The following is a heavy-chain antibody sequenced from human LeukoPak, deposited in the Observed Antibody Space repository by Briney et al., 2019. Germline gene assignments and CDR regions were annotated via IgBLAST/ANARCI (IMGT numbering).Heavy chain of an antibody. J-gene: IGHJ6*03. Sequence: SVKVCCKASGCTFSCYAISWVRQAPGQGLEWMGGIIPIFGTANYAQKFQGRVTITADKSTSTAYMELSSLRSEDTAVYYCASYRSGSYYQYYYYYMDVWGKGTTVTVSS. CDR1: GCTFSCYA. CDR2: IIPIFGTA. D-gene: IGHD1-26*01. V-gene: IGHV1-69*06. CDR3: ASYRSGSYYQYYYYYMDV.